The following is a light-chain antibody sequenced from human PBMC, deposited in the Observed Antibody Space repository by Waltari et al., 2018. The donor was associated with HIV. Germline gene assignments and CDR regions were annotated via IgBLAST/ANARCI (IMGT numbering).Light chain of an antibody. J-gene: IGLJ2*01. V-gene: IGLV2-11*01. CDR2: DVN. CDR3: CSYAGITRV. CDR1: SSDVGGYDY. Sequence: QSALTQPRSVSGSPGQSVTVSCTGTSSDVGGYDYVSWYQQHPGKAPKLMIYDVNKRPSGVPDRFSCSKSGNTASLTISGLQAEDEADYYCCSYAGITRVFGGGTKLTVL.